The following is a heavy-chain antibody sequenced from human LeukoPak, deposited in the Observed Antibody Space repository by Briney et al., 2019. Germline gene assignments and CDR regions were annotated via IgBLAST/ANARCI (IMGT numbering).Heavy chain of an antibody. CDR2: IYHSGST. CDR1: GGSISRSSYY. D-gene: IGHD2/OR15-2a*01. Sequence: SETLSLTCIVSGGSISRSSYYWGWIRQPPGKGLEWIGSIYHSGSTYYNPSLKSRVTISVDTSKNQFSLKLSSVTAADTAVYYCARTSYGLDRWGQGTLVTVSS. CDR3: ARTSYGLDR. V-gene: IGHV4-39*07. J-gene: IGHJ4*02.